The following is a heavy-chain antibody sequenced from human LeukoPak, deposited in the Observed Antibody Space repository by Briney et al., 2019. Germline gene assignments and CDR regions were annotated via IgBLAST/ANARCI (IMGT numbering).Heavy chain of an antibody. CDR1: GGTFISYA. Sequence: SVKVSCKGSGGTFISYAISWVRQAPGQGVEWMGRIIPILGIANYAQKFQCRVTITADKSTSTAYMELSSLRSEDTAVYYCARAIPYYYDSSGFTGPGGAFDYWGQGTLVTVSS. CDR2: IIPILGIA. J-gene: IGHJ4*02. V-gene: IGHV1-69*04. CDR3: ARAIPYYYDSSGFTGPGGAFDY. D-gene: IGHD3-22*01.